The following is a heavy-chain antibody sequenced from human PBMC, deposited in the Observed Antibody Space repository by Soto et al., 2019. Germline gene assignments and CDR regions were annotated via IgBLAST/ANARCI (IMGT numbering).Heavy chain of an antibody. J-gene: IGHJ6*02. CDR2: IIPIFGTA. CDR1: GGTFSSYA. V-gene: IGHV1-69*13. D-gene: IGHD3-3*01. CDR3: AFPGITIFGVVMSPNYYYGMDV. Sequence: SLKVSCKASGGTFSSYAISWVRQAPGQGLEWMGGIIPIFGTANYAQKFQGRVTITADESTSTAYMELSSLRSEDTAVYYCAFPGITIFGVVMSPNYYYGMDVWGQGTTVTVS.